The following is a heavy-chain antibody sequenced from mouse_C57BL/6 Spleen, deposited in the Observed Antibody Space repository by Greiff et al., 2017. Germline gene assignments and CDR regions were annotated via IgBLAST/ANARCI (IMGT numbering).Heavy chain of an antibody. CDR2: ISYDCSN. J-gene: IGHJ1*03. CDR1: GYSFTCGYY. D-gene: IGHD1-1*01. CDR3: ARDGSSYNWYFDV. Sequence: EVQLQESGPGLVKPSQSLSLTCSATGYSFTCGYYWTWIRHFPRNKLEWMGYISYDCSNTYNPSLNNRISITRDTSKNQFFLKLNSVTTEDTATYYCARDGSSYNWYFDVWGTGTTVTVSS. V-gene: IGHV3-6*01.